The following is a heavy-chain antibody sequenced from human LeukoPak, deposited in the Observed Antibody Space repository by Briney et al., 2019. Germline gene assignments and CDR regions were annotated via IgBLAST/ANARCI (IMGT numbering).Heavy chain of an antibody. CDR2: INHSGST. Sequence: SETLSLTCAVYGRSFSGYYWSWIRQPPGKGLEWIGEINHSGSTNYNPSLKSRVTISVDTSKNQFSLKLSSVTAADTAVYYCARGWDIVVVPAAIGDPFDYWGQGTLVTVSS. CDR1: GRSFSGYY. J-gene: IGHJ4*02. D-gene: IGHD2-2*01. V-gene: IGHV4-34*01. CDR3: ARGWDIVVVPAAIGDPFDY.